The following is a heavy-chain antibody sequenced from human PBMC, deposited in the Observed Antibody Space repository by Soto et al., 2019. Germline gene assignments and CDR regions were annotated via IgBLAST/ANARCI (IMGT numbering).Heavy chain of an antibody. D-gene: IGHD2-2*02. V-gene: IGHV1-2*02. Sequence: ASVKVSCKASGYTFTDYYIYWLRQAPGHGLEWMGWINPNSGATNYAHNFQGRVTMTRDTSIRAAYMELSRLSSDGTAVYYCAKDQGGYMGCGRDVWGQGTTGTVSS. CDR1: GYTFTDYY. CDR3: AKDQGGYMGCGRDV. CDR2: INPNSGAT. J-gene: IGHJ6*02.